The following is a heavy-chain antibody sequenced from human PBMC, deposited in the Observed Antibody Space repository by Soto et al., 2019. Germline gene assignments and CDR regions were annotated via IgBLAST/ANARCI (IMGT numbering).Heavy chain of an antibody. J-gene: IGHJ4*02. CDR3: ARLPWYDSSGPSGVDY. Sequence: GESLKISCKGSGYSFTSYWISWVRQMPGKGLEWMGRIDPSDSYTNYSPSFQGHVTISADESISTAYLQWSSLKASDTAMYYCARLPWYDSSGPSGVDYWGQGTLVTVS. V-gene: IGHV5-10-1*01. D-gene: IGHD3-22*01. CDR2: IDPSDSYT. CDR1: GYSFTSYW.